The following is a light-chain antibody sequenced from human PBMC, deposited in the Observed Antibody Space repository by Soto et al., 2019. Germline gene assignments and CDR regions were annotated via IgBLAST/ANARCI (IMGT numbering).Light chain of an antibody. J-gene: IGKJ5*01. CDR1: QSVSSN. Sequence: ERVMTQSPATLSVSPGERATLSCRASQSVSSNLAWYQQKPGQAPRLFIYGASTRATAIPPRFSGSGSGTEFTLTISSLQSEDFAVYYCQQYHNWPITFGQGTRLEIK. V-gene: IGKV3-15*01. CDR2: GAS. CDR3: QQYHNWPIT.